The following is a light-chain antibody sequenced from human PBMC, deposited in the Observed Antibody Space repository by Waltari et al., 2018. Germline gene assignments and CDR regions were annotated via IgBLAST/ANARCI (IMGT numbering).Light chain of an antibody. CDR3: MQGLEPPYT. V-gene: IGKV2-28*01. J-gene: IGKJ2*01. CDR2: LGS. CDR1: QSLLRNNGENY. Sequence: DIVMTQSPLSLPVTPGEPASISCRSSQSLLRNNGENYLDWYLQKPGQPPQLLIYLGSNRASGVPDRFSGSGSGTDFTLQIDRVAADDVGIYYCMQGLEPPYTFGQGTKLEIK.